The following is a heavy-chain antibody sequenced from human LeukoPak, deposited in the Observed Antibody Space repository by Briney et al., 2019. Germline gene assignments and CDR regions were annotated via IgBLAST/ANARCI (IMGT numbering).Heavy chain of an antibody. D-gene: IGHD3-10*01. Sequence: GGSLRLSCAASGFTFRNSWMSWVRQAPGKGLEWEANIKQEGTEKNYVGSVKGRFTISRDNARNSLYLQMNSLRAEDTAVYYCARDGGGPLDWGQGTLVTVSS. CDR1: GFTFRNSW. V-gene: IGHV3-7*01. CDR2: IKQEGTEK. J-gene: IGHJ4*02. CDR3: ARDGGGPLD.